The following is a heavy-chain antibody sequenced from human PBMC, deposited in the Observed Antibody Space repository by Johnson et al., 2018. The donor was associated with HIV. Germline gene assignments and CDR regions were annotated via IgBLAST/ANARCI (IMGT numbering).Heavy chain of an antibody. CDR3: ARGRGYGAERGALDN. Sequence: QMQLVESGGGVVQPGGSLRLSCAASGFTFSSYGIHWVRQAPGKGLEWVSGINWNGGSTTYAVSVKGRFTISRDNAKNSLSLQLNSLRVEDTAVYYCARGRGYGAERGALDNWGQGTMVTVSA. CDR1: GFTFSSYG. D-gene: IGHD4-17*01. J-gene: IGHJ3*02. CDR2: INWNGGST. V-gene: IGHV3-NL1*01.